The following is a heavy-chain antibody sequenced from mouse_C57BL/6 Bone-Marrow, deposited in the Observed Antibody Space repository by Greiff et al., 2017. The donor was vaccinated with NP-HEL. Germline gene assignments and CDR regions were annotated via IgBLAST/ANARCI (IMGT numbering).Heavy chain of an antibody. Sequence: VQLQQPGAELVRPGTSVKLSCKASGYTFTSYWMHWVKQRPGQGLEWIGVIDPSDSYTNYNQKFKGKATLTVDTSSSTAYMQLSSLTSEDSAVYYGARVSTRVKWFAYWGQGTLVTVSA. CDR3: ARVSTRVKWFAY. J-gene: IGHJ3*01. CDR1: GYTFTSYW. CDR2: IDPSDSYT. V-gene: IGHV1-59*01. D-gene: IGHD2-2*01.